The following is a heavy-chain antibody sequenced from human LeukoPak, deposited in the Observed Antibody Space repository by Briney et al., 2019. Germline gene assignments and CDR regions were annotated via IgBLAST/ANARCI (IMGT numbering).Heavy chain of an antibody. Sequence: GGSLRLSCAASGFTFSGHNMNWVRQAPGKGLEWVANIKQDGSEKYYVDSVKGRFTISRDNAKNSLYLQMNSLRAEDTAVYYCARGGGYCGGDCYGIDYWGQGTLVTVSS. D-gene: IGHD2-21*01. J-gene: IGHJ4*02. CDR1: GFTFSGHN. V-gene: IGHV3-7*01. CDR3: ARGGGYCGGDCYGIDY. CDR2: IKQDGSEK.